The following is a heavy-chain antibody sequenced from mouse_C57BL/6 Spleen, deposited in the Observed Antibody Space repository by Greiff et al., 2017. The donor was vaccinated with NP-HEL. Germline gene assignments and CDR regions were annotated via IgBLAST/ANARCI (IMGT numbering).Heavy chain of an antibody. CDR3: ARAGRGFAY. Sequence: VQLQQSGAELMKPGASVKLSCKATGYTFTSYWMHWVKQRPGQGLEWIGEIDPSDSYTNYNQKFKGKSTLTVDKSSSTAYMQLSSLTSEDSAVYYCARAGRGFAYWGQGTLVTVSA. D-gene: IGHD4-1*01. CDR2: IDPSDSYT. CDR1: GYTFTSYW. J-gene: IGHJ3*01. V-gene: IGHV1-69*01.